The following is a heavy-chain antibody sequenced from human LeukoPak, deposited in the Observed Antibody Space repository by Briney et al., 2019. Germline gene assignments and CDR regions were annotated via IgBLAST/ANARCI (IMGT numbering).Heavy chain of an antibody. Sequence: SETLSLTCAVHGGSFSGYYWSWIRQPPGKGLEWIGEINHSGSTNYNPSLKSRVTISVDTSKNQFSLKLSSVTAADTAVYYCARGPKVAWWLRPFDYWGQGTLVTVSS. CDR1: GGSFSGYY. V-gene: IGHV4-34*01. CDR3: ARGPKVAWWLRPFDY. D-gene: IGHD5-12*01. J-gene: IGHJ4*02. CDR2: INHSGST.